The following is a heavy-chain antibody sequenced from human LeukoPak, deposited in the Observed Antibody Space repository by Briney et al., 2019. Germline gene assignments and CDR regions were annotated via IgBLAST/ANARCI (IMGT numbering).Heavy chain of an antibody. CDR2: ISNNGGYT. CDR1: GFTFSSSA. J-gene: IGHJ4*02. Sequence: GGSLRLSCAASGFTFSSSAMSWVRQAPGKGLEWVSAISNNGGYTYYADSVQGRFTISRDNSKSTLCLQMNSLRAEDTAVYYCAKLSSYGDYSGQYFDYWGQGTLVTVSS. D-gene: IGHD4-17*01. CDR3: AKLSSYGDYSGQYFDY. V-gene: IGHV3-23*01.